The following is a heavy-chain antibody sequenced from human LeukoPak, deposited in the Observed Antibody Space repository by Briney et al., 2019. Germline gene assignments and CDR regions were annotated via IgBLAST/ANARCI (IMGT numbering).Heavy chain of an antibody. J-gene: IGHJ4*02. Sequence: SETLSLTCAISGDSVSSNSAAWNWIRQSPSRGLEWLGRTYYRSKWYSDFALSVKSRITIYPDTSKNQFSLQLNSVTPDDTAVYYCARETGTTFNWGQRTLVTVSS. CDR1: GDSVSSNSAA. CDR3: ARETGTTFN. V-gene: IGHV6-1*01. CDR2: TYYRSKWYS. D-gene: IGHD1-7*01.